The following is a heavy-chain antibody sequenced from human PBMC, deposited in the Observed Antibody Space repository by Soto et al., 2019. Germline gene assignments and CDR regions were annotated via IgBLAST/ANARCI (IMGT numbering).Heavy chain of an antibody. V-gene: IGHV3-73*01. CDR2: IRDKGNNYAT. J-gene: IGHJ3*02. CDR3: ARLDAPGDRAFDI. CDR1: GFTFSGSA. Sequence: EVQLVESGGGLVQPGGSLKLSCAASGFTFSGSAIHWVRQASGKGLEWVARIRDKGNNYATAYAASVKGRFTISRDDSKNTAFLQMNSLSTEDTVVYYCARLDAPGDRAFDIWGQGTMVTVSS.